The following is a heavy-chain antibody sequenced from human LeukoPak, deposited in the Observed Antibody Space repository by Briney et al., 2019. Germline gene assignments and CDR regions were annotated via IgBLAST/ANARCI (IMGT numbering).Heavy chain of an antibody. V-gene: IGHV3-7*01. CDR3: ARGGNLEN. CDR2: INEDGGER. D-gene: IGHD1-14*01. Sequence: GGSLRLSCTASGFTLSRYWMSWVRQAPGKGLEWVANINEDGGERHYVDTVKGRFTISRDNAKNSLYLQMNSLRAEDTAVYYCARGGNLENWGRGTLVTVSS. CDR1: GFTLSRYW. J-gene: IGHJ4*02.